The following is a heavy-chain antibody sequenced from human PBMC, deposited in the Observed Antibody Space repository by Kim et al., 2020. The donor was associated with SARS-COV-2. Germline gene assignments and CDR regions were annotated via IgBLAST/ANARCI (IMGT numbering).Heavy chain of an antibody. J-gene: IGHJ3*02. Sequence: KCQGRVTMTEDTSTDTAYMELSSLRSEDTAVYYCATDWSMIVATGGFDIWGQGTMVTVSS. D-gene: IGHD3-22*01. CDR3: ATDWSMIVATGGFDI. V-gene: IGHV1-24*01.